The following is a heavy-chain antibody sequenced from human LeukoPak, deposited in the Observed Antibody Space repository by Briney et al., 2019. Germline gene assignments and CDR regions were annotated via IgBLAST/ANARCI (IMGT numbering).Heavy chain of an antibody. V-gene: IGHV1-3*03. J-gene: IGHJ4*02. CDR1: GYTFTSYA. D-gene: IGHD1-1*01. CDR2: INAGNGNT. CDR3: ARGGRWIYYFDY. Sequence: ASVKVSCKASGYTFTSYAMHWVRQAPGQRLEWMGWINAGNGNTKYSQEFQGRVTIARDTSASTAYMELSSLRSEDMAVYYCARGGRWIYYFDYWGQGTLVTVSS.